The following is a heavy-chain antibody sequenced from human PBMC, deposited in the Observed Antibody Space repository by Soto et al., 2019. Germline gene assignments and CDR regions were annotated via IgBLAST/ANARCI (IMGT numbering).Heavy chain of an antibody. V-gene: IGHV4-61*08. Sequence: PSETLSLTCAVSGGSISSGGYYWSWIRQPPGKGLEWIGFIHYSGSTNYNPSLKGRVTMSVGTSKNQFSLKLTSVNTADTAIYYCTRGGDPYKTGHWGQGTLVTVS. CDR3: TRGGDPYKTGH. J-gene: IGHJ4*02. CDR1: GGSISSGGYY. D-gene: IGHD2-21*01. CDR2: IHYSGST.